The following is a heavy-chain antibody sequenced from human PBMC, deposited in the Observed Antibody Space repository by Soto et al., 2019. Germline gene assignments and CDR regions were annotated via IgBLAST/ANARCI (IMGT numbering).Heavy chain of an antibody. J-gene: IGHJ4*02. V-gene: IGHV4-31*03. CDR2: IYYSGST. CDR1: GGSISSGGYY. D-gene: IGHD3-10*01. CDR3: ARSWLGITMVRGALDY. Sequence: QVQLQESGPGLVKPSQTLSLTCTVSGGSISSGGYYWSWIRQHPGKGLEWIGYIYYSGSTYYNPSLKSRVTISVDTSKNQFSLKLSSVTAADTAVYYCARSWLGITMVRGALDYWGQGTLVTVSS.